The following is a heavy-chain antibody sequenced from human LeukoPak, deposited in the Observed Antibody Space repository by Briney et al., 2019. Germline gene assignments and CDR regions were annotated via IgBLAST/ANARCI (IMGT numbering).Heavy chain of an antibody. J-gene: IGHJ4*02. CDR3: AKDLYGDYRY. CDR1: GFTFSNFA. CDR2: VSASGGST. D-gene: IGHD4-17*01. Sequence: PGGSLRLSCAASGFTFSNFAMSWVRQAPGKGLEWVSTVSASGGSTYYADSVKGRFTISRDNSKNTLYLQMNSLRAEDTAVYYCAKDLYGDYRYWGQGTLVTVSS. V-gene: IGHV3-23*01.